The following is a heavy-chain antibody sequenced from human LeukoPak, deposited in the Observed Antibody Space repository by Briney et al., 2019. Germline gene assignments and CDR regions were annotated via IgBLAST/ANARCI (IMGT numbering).Heavy chain of an antibody. V-gene: IGHV4-59*08. CDR1: GGSISICY. J-gene: IGHJ4*02. CDR3: GRHHPNTAIVHEFDH. CDR2: IYYSGCT. D-gene: IGHD5-18*01. Sequence: SETQSLTCSVSGGSISICYWSWLRQPPGRGLEWLGYIYYSGCTNYNPSLKGRVTISVDTSKNQVSLKMSSVNASDTAVYYCGRHHPNTAIVHEFDHWAQGTLHTVSS.